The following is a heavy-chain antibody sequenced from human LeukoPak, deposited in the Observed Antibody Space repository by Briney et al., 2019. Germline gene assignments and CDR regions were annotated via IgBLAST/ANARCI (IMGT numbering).Heavy chain of an antibody. CDR1: GGSISSYY. D-gene: IGHD4-11*01. J-gene: IGHJ5*02. Sequence: WETLSLTCTVSGGSISSYYWSWIRQPPGKGLEWIGYIYYSGSTNYNPSLKSRVTISVDTSKNQFSLKLSSVTAADTAVYYCARWPYSKNRWFDPWGQGTLVTVSS. V-gene: IGHV4-59*01. CDR2: IYYSGST. CDR3: ARWPYSKNRWFDP.